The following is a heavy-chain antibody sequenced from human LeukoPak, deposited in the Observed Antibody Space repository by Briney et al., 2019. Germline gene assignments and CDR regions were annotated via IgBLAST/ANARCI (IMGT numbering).Heavy chain of an antibody. CDR1: GYSISSGYY. Sequence: PSETLSLTCTVSGYSISSGYYWGWIRQPPGKGLQWIGSIHQSGSTYYNPSLKSRVTISVDTSKNQFSLKLRSVTAADTAVYYCARVVVVAASWFDPWGQGTLVTVSS. D-gene: IGHD2-15*01. CDR3: ARVVVVAASWFDP. CDR2: IHQSGST. V-gene: IGHV4-38-2*02. J-gene: IGHJ5*02.